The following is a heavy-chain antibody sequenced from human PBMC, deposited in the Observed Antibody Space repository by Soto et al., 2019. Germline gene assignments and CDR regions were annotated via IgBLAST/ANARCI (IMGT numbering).Heavy chain of an antibody. CDR2: IGVSGDDT. CDR3: EKDVSSGAKLPIFGVVLVGLDS. D-gene: IGHD3-3*01. Sequence: GSLRLSCAASGFTFNNYALSWVRQAPGKGLEWVSSIGVSGDDTNYADSVKGRFTISRDKSNNTLFLEMSSLRAEDTALYFCEKDVSSGAKLPIFGVVLVGLDSWGRGSLVTVSS. V-gene: IGHV3-23*01. J-gene: IGHJ4*02. CDR1: GFTFNNYA.